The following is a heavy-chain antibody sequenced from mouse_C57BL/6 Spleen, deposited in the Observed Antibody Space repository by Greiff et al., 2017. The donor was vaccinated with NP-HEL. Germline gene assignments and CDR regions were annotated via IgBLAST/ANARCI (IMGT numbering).Heavy chain of an antibody. J-gene: IGHJ3*01. V-gene: IGHV1-39*01. Sequence: VQLKESGPELVKPGASVKISCKASGYSFTDYNMNWVKQSNGKSLEWIGVINPKYGTTSYNQKFTGKATLTVDQSSSTAYMQLNSMTSEDSAVYYCAREGYDGYTWFAYWGQGTLVTVSA. CDR2: INPKYGTT. CDR1: GYSFTDYN. D-gene: IGHD2-3*01. CDR3: AREGYDGYTWFAY.